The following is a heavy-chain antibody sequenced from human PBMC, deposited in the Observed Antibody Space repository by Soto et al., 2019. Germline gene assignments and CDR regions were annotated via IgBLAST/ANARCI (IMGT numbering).Heavy chain of an antibody. J-gene: IGHJ6*02. Sequence: ASVKVSCKASGYTFTSYDINWVRQATGQGLKWMGWMNPNSGNTGYAQKFQGRVTMTRNTSISTAYMELSSLRSEDTAVYYCARAPLRYFDWYGMDVWGQGTTVTVSS. CDR1: GYTFTSYD. V-gene: IGHV1-8*01. D-gene: IGHD3-9*01. CDR3: ARAPLRYFDWYGMDV. CDR2: MNPNSGNT.